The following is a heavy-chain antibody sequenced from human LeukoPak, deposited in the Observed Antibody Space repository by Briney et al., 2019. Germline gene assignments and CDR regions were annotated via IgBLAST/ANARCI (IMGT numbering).Heavy chain of an antibody. V-gene: IGHV3-21*01. CDR3: ARDIIAVAGTGGY. D-gene: IGHD6-19*01. CDR1: GFTFSSYS. CDR2: ISSSSSYI. J-gene: IGHJ4*02. Sequence: GGSLRLSCAASGFTFSSYSMNWVRQAPGKGLEWVSSISSSSSYIYYADSVKGRLTISRDNAKNSLYLQMNSLRAEDTAVYYCARDIIAVAGTGGYWGQGTLVTVSS.